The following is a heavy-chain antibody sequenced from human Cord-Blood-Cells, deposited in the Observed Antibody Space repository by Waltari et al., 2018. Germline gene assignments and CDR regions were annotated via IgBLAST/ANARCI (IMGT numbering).Heavy chain of an antibody. J-gene: IGHJ4*02. CDR1: GNTVTSYA. Sequence: QVQLVQSGAEAKKTGASVKVCCKASGNTVTSYAMHWVRQAPGQRPESMGWINAGNGNTKYSQKFQGRVTITRDTSASTAYMELSSLRSEDTAVYYCARLRYSGYDDYWGQGTLVTVSS. V-gene: IGHV1-3*01. CDR3: ARLRYSGYDDY. CDR2: INAGNGNT. D-gene: IGHD5-12*01.